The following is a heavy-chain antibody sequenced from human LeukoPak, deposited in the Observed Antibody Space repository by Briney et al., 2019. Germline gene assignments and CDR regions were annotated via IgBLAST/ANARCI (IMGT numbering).Heavy chain of an antibody. J-gene: IGHJ5*02. Sequence: GGSLRLSCAASEFSLSSYSMDWFRQTPGKGLEWISYISSSGRTVYYADSVEGRFTVSRDNAKNALYLEMNDLRAEDSAVYYCARDINYCTPTLCHRNWYDPWGQGTLVTVSS. CDR3: ARDINYCTPTLCHRNWYDP. V-gene: IGHV3-48*01. CDR1: EFSLSSYS. D-gene: IGHD2-8*01. CDR2: ISSSGRTV.